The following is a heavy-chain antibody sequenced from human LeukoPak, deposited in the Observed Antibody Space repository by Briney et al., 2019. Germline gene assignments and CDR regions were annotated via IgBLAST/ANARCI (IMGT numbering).Heavy chain of an antibody. CDR1: GYSISSDYF. CDR2: IYHSGST. J-gene: IGHJ4*02. D-gene: IGHD3-3*01. V-gene: IGHV4-38-2*01. CDR3: TSGPNFYYFDY. Sequence: SETLSLTCAVSGYSISSDYFWGWIRQPPGKGLEWIGTIYHSGSTYLNPSLKSRVTISVDTSKNQFSLNLNSVTAADTAVYYCTSGPNFYYFDYWGQGTLVTVSS.